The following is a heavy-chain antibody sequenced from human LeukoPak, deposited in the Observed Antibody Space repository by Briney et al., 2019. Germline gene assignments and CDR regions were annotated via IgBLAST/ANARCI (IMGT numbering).Heavy chain of an antibody. CDR3: ARAKWGSLGIAVAGYYYYYGMDV. D-gene: IGHD6-19*01. CDR1: GGSISSYY. CDR2: IYYSGST. V-gene: IGHV4-59*01. Sequence: SETLSLTCTVSGGSISSYYWSWIRQPPGKGLEWIGHIYYSGSTNYNPSLKSRVTISIDTSKNQFSLRLSSVTAADTAVYYCARAKWGSLGIAVAGYYYYYGMDVWGQGTTVTVSS. J-gene: IGHJ6*02.